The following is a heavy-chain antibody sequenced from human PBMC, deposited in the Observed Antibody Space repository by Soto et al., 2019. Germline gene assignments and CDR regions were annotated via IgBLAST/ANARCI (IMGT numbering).Heavy chain of an antibody. CDR3: ARDMRVFGGMDV. J-gene: IGHJ6*02. V-gene: IGHV4-4*07. CDR2: TYVTGDS. D-gene: IGHD3-3*01. CDR1: GGSITSYY. Sequence: PSETLSLTCTVSGGSITSYYRSWIRQPAGTGLEWIGRTYVTGDSNYSPSLTSRVTMSVDTSKNQFSLSLSSATAADTAVYYCARDMRVFGGMDVWGRGITVTVSS.